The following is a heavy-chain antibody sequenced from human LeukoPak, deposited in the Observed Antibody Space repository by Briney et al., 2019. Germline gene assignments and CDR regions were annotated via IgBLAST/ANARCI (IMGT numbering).Heavy chain of an antibody. V-gene: IGHV4-59*01. CDR3: ARETAAADTDAFDI. CDR1: GGSISSYY. J-gene: IGHJ3*02. CDR2: IYYSGST. Sequence: PSETLSLTCTVSGGSISSYYWNWIRQPPGKGLEWIGYIYYSGSTNYNPSLKSRVTISVDTSKNQFSLKLSSVTAADTAVYYCARETAAADTDAFDIWGQGTMVTVSS. D-gene: IGHD6-13*01.